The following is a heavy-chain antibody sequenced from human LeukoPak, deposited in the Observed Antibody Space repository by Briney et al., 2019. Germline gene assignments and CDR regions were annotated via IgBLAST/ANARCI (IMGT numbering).Heavy chain of an antibody. D-gene: IGHD3-22*01. V-gene: IGHV3-30*02. J-gene: IGHJ3*02. Sequence: PGGSLRLSCAASGFTFSSYGMHWVRQAPGKGLEWVALIRYDGSNKYYADSVKGRFTISRDNSKNTLYLQMNSLRAEDTAVYYCAKLPYYYDSSGYFINDAFDIWGQGTMVTVSS. CDR3: AKLPYYYDSSGYFINDAFDI. CDR2: IRYDGSNK. CDR1: GFTFSSYG.